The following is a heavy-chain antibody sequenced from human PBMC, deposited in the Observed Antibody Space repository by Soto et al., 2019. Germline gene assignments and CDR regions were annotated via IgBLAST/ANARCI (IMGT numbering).Heavy chain of an antibody. D-gene: IGHD3-10*02. CDR3: ACSYGMDV. CDR2: ISSDGTGT. J-gene: IGHJ6*02. V-gene: IGHV3-74*01. CDR1: GFTFSDYW. Sequence: EMQLVESGGDLVQPGGSLRLSCAASGFTFSDYWMHWVRHAPGKGLVWVSRISSDGTGTTYADSVKGRFTISRDNAKNTLYLQMSSLSDEDTAAYYCACSYGMDVWGQGTTVTVSS.